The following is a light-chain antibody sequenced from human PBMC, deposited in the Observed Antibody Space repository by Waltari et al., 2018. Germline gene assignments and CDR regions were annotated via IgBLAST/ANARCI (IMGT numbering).Light chain of an antibody. CDR2: KGN. V-gene: IGLV3-1*01. CDR3: QAWNSSTVV. Sequence: QKPVRSPGLGIYKGNRLPSGIPERCSGSNSGNTATRTIGGTQAKDEADYDCQAWNSSTVVFGGGTKLTVL. J-gene: IGLJ2*01.